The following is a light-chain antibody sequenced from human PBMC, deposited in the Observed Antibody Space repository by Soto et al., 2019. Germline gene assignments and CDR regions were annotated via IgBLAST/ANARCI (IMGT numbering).Light chain of an antibody. Sequence: EMVMTQSPATLSLSPGERATLSCRASKSVSSNLAWYQQKPGQAPRLLIYGASTRATGIPARFSGSGSGTEFTLTISRLEPEDFAVYYCQQFASSPRTFGRGTKV. J-gene: IGKJ1*01. V-gene: IGKV3-15*01. CDR1: KSVSSN. CDR3: QQFASSPRT. CDR2: GAS.